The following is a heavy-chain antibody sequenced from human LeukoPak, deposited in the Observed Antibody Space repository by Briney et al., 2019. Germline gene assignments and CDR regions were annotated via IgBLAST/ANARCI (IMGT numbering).Heavy chain of an antibody. V-gene: IGHV4-4*02. CDR1: GGSISSSNW. Sequence: PSETLSLTCAVSGGSISSSNWWCWVRQPPGKGLEWIREIYHSGSTNYNPSLKSRVTISVDKSKNQFSLKLSSVTAADTAVYYCASFIAMVRGVIGDAFDIWGQGTMVTVSS. CDR2: IYHSGST. J-gene: IGHJ3*02. D-gene: IGHD3-10*01. CDR3: ASFIAMVRGVIGDAFDI.